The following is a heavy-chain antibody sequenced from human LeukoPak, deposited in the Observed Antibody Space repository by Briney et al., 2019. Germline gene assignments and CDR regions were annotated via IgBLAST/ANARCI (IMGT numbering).Heavy chain of an antibody. CDR2: MNPNSGNT. CDR3: ARGGLITIFGVVIIRDYYYYYGMDV. J-gene: IGHJ6*02. D-gene: IGHD3-3*01. Sequence: ASVKVSCKASGYTFTSYYMHWVRQATGQGLEWMGWMNPNSGNTGYAQKFQGRVTMTRNTSISTAYMELSSLRSEDTAVYYCARGGLITIFGVVIIRDYYYYYGMDVWGQGTTVTVSS. V-gene: IGHV1-8*02. CDR1: GYTFTSYY.